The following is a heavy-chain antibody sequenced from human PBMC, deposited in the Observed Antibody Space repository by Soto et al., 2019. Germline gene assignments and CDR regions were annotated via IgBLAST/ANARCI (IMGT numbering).Heavy chain of an antibody. CDR2: IYYSGST. Sequence: LSLTCTVSGGSISSGTYHWSWIRHHPGKGLEWIGYIYYSGSTYYNPSLKSRLTISVDTSKNQFSLRLSSVTAADTAVYYCAREMNYYDTSGDSYFDYWGQGTLVTVSS. V-gene: IGHV4-31*03. CDR3: AREMNYYDTSGDSYFDY. J-gene: IGHJ4*02. D-gene: IGHD3-22*01. CDR1: GGSISSGTYH.